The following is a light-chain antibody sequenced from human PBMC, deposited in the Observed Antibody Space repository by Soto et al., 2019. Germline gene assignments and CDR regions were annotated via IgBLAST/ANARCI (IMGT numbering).Light chain of an antibody. CDR3: QQYNNWWT. CDR2: GAP. CDR1: QSVSSS. J-gene: IGKJ1*01. V-gene: IGKV3-15*01. Sequence: EIVMTQSPATLSVSPGERATLSCRASQSVSSSLAWYQQKPCQAPRPPIFGAPTRATGIPARFRGSGSGTEFPPPLSSLQFKDFAVYSCQQYNNWWTFGQGTKV.